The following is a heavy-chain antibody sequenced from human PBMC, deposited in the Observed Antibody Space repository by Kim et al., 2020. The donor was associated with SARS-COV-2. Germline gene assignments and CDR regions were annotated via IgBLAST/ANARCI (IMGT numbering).Heavy chain of an antibody. CDR2: IDGSDGTT. J-gene: IGHJ4*02. CDR1: GFTFTGYA. CDR3: VKGGWGSIWDH. D-gene: IGHD2-21*01. V-gene: IGHV3-23*01. Sequence: GGSLRLSCTTSGFTFTGYAMSWVRQAPGKGLEWVSSIDGSDGTTYFVDSVKGRFTISRDNSKNTLDLQMSTLRADDTAVYYCVKGGWGSIWDHWGQGTLVTVAS.